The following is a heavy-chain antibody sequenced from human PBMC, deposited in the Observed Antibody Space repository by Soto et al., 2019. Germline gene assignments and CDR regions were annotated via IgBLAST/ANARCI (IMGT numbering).Heavy chain of an antibody. J-gene: IGHJ4*02. D-gene: IGHD1-26*01. Sequence: GASVKVSCKASGGTFSSYAISWVRQAPGQGLEWMGGIIPIFGTANYAQKFQGRVTITADESASTAYMELSSLRSEDTAVYYCAILSGSYRNDAYFDYWGQGTLVTVSS. CDR3: AILSGSYRNDAYFDY. CDR1: GGTFSSYA. CDR2: IIPIFGTA. V-gene: IGHV1-69*13.